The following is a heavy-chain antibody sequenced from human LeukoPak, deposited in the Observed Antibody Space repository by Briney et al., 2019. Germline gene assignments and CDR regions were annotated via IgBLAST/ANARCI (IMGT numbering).Heavy chain of an antibody. J-gene: IGHJ4*02. D-gene: IGHD3-22*01. Sequence: GASVKVSCKASGGTFSSYAISWVRQAPGQGLEWMGGIIPIFGTANYAQKFQGRVTITADESTSTAYMELSSLRSEDTAVYYCARDPRTYYYDSSGYYPWYFDYWGQGTLVTVPS. CDR3: ARDPRTYYYDSSGYYPWYFDY. V-gene: IGHV1-69*01. CDR2: IIPIFGTA. CDR1: GGTFSSYA.